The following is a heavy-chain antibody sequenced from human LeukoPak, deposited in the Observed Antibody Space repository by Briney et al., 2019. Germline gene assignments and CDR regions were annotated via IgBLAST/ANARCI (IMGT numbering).Heavy chain of an antibody. J-gene: IGHJ3*02. D-gene: IGHD3-10*01. CDR1: GGTFSSYA. CDR2: ISGYNGNT. CDR3: ARDYYGSGPRALDI. Sequence: ASVKVSCKASGGTFSSYAISWVRQAPGQGLEWMGWISGYNGNTNYAQELQGRVTMTTDTSTSTAYMELRSLRSDDTAVYYCARDYYGSGPRALDIWGQGTMVTVSS. V-gene: IGHV1-18*01.